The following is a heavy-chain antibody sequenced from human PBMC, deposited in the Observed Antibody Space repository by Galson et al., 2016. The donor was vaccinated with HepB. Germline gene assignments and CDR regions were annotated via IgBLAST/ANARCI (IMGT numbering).Heavy chain of an antibody. Sequence: SLRISCAASGITFSTYAMSWVRQAPGKGLEWVSGISGSGVGTFYADSVKGRFTISRDNSKNTLYLQMNSLKAEDTAVYYCASRVSFDYWGQGTLVTVSS. CDR3: ASRVSFDY. CDR1: GITFSTYA. CDR2: ISGSGVGT. J-gene: IGHJ4*02. V-gene: IGHV3-23*01. D-gene: IGHD6-13*01.